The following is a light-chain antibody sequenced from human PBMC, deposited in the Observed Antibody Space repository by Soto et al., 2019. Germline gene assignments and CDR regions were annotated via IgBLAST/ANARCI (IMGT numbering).Light chain of an antibody. CDR2: GDT. J-gene: IGLJ1*01. V-gene: IGLV1-40*01. Sequence: QSVLTQPPSVSGAPGQRVTISCTGSSSNIGAGYHVHWYQQLPGTAPKLLIYGDTNRPSGVPDRFSGFTSGTSASLGITGLQAEDEADYYCQSYDSRLSGSVFGTGTKVTVL. CDR3: QSYDSRLSGSV. CDR1: SSNIGAGYH.